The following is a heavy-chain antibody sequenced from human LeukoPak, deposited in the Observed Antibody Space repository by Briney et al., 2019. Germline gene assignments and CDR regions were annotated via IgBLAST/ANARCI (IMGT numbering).Heavy chain of an antibody. Sequence: GESLKISCKGSGYSFTSYWISWVRQMPGKGLERMGRIDPSDSYTNYSPSFQGHVTISADKSISTAYLQWSSLKASDTAMYYCARHRPSGVHKRGGKLWFDPWGQGTLVTVSS. CDR2: IDPSDSYT. V-gene: IGHV5-10-1*01. D-gene: IGHD3-16*01. CDR1: GYSFTSYW. J-gene: IGHJ5*02. CDR3: ARHRPSGVHKRGGKLWFDP.